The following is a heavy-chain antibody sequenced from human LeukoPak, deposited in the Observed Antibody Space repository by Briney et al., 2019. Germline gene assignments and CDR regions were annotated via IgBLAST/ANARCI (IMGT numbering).Heavy chain of an antibody. CDR1: RGSTSTYY. J-gene: IGHJ6*03. CDR3: ARHLYYYNSSGYYPIYYYYYMDV. CDR2: IYPSGNT. D-gene: IGHD3-22*01. V-gene: IGHV4-4*07. Sequence: SETLSLTCTVSRGSTSTYYWSWIRQPAGKGLEWIGRIYPSGNTNFNPSLMSRVTMSIDTSKNQFSLKLSSVTAADTAVYYCARHLYYYNSSGYYPIYYYYYMDVWGKGTTVTISS.